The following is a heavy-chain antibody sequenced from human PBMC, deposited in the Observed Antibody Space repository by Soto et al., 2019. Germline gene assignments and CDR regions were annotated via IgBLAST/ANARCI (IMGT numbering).Heavy chain of an antibody. CDR3: ARIPVDTQMTFWFDP. Sequence: SETLSLTCTVDGDSVTSRAYYWSWIRQPPGKGLEWIGYIYYSGNTNYSPSLKSRVAISLATSHNHFSLKLSSVTAADTAVYFCARIPVDTQMTFWFDPWGQGTLVTVSS. D-gene: IGHD3-16*01. CDR2: IYYSGNT. V-gene: IGHV4-61*08. CDR1: GDSVTSRAYY. J-gene: IGHJ5*01.